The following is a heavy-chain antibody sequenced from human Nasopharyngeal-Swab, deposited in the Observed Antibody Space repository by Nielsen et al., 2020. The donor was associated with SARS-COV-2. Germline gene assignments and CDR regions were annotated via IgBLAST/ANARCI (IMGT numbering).Heavy chain of an antibody. J-gene: IGHJ4*02. CDR2: INGSGTYT. V-gene: IGHV3-11*03. Sequence: GESLKISCAVSGFTFSDYYMSWIRQAPGKGLEWLSYINGSGTYTDYADSVKGRFTISRDNAKNTLYLQMNSLRVDDTAVYYCVKHQGSPSDQWGQGTLVTVSS. CDR3: VKHQGSPSDQ. CDR1: GFTFSDYY.